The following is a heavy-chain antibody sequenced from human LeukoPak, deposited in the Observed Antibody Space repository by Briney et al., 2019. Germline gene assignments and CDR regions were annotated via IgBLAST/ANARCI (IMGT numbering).Heavy chain of an antibody. CDR2: IYYSGST. J-gene: IGHJ4*02. V-gene: IGHV4-31*11. Sequence: SETLSLTCAVYGGSFSGDYWSWIRQHPGKGLEWIGYIYYSGSTYYNPSLKSRVTISVDTSKNQFSLKLSSVTAADTAVYYCARDHSTMVRGASGRYFDYWGEGTLVTVSS. CDR1: GGSFSGDY. CDR3: ARDHSTMVRGASGRYFDY. D-gene: IGHD3-10*01.